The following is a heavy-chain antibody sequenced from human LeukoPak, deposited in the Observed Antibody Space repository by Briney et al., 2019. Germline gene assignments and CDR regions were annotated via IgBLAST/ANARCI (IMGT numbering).Heavy chain of an antibody. Sequence: QPGRSLRLSCAASGFTFSSYGMHWVRQAPGKGLEWVSVITGSGGNTYYADSVKGRFTISKDNSKNTVYLQMSSLRVDDTAVYYCAKAASSSWPSYYYGMDVWGQGTTVTVSS. D-gene: IGHD6-13*01. J-gene: IGHJ6*02. CDR2: ITGSGGNT. CDR1: GFTFSSYG. V-gene: IGHV3-23*01. CDR3: AKAASSSWPSYYYGMDV.